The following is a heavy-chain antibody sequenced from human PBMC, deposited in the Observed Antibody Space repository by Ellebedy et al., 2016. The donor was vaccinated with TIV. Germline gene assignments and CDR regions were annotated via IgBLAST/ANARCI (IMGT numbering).Heavy chain of an antibody. CDR1: GYTLTELS. Sequence: ASVKVSXXVSGYTLTELSMHWVRQAPGKGLEWMGGFDPEDGETIYAQKFQGRVTMTRDTSISTAYMDLSSLKSEDTAVYYCARGWYDSGWRNYWGQGTLVTVSS. V-gene: IGHV1-24*01. CDR3: ARGWYDSGWRNY. CDR2: FDPEDGET. D-gene: IGHD6-19*01. J-gene: IGHJ4*02.